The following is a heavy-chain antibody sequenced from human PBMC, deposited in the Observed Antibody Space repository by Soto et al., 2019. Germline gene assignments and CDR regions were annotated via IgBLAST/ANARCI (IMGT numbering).Heavy chain of an antibody. V-gene: IGHV4-59*08. CDR1: GGSISSYY. J-gene: IGHJ4*02. CDR3: ARRGYYYDSSGYSPHGYFDY. CDR2: IYYSGST. D-gene: IGHD3-22*01. Sequence: SETLSLTCTVSGGSISSYYWSWIRQPPGKGLEWIGYIYYSGSTNYNPSLKSRVTISVDTSKNQFSLKLSSVTAADTAVYYCARRGYYYDSSGYSPHGYFDYWGQGTLVTVSS.